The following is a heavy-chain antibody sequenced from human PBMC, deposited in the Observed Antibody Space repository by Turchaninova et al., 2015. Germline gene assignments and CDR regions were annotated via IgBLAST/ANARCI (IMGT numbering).Heavy chain of an antibody. V-gene: IGHV3-15*01. J-gene: IGHJ6*03. CDR1: GFTFKNAW. CDR2: IKSKTDGGTT. CDR3: FLEYMDV. Sequence: GGSLRLSCAASGFTFKNAWMSWVRQAPGKGPEWVGRIKSKTDGGTTDFTEPVKGRFVISRDDSENMVYLQMNDLQTDDTDVYYCFLEYMDVWGKGTTVTVTS. D-gene: IGHD3-3*01.